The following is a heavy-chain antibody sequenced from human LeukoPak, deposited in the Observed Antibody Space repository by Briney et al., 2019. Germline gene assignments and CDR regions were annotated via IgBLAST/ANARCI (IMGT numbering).Heavy chain of an antibody. CDR1: GFTFRSYA. CDR3: AKNNDFDY. V-gene: IGHV3-23*01. Sequence: GESLRLSCAASGFTFRSYAMNWVRQAPGKGLEWVSGLSGSGVYTYYADSVKGRFTISRDNSKNTMYLQMNSLRAEDTAIYYCAKNNDFDYWGQGTLVTVSS. J-gene: IGHJ4*02. CDR2: LSGSGVYT. D-gene: IGHD1-1*01.